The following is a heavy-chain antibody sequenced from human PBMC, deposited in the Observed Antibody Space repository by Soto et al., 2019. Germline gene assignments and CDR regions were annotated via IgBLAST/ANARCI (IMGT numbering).Heavy chain of an antibody. Sequence: EVQLVESGGGLVHPGESLRLSCEASGFTFSNYWMAWVRQTPGGGLEWVANIKDGGSRTYFLGSVNGRFTISRDNTKNSVFRQLGSLKDEDTDVYYCARENPANGVFDYWGQGTRVTVSS. J-gene: IGHJ4*02. CDR2: IKDGGSRT. V-gene: IGHV3-7*01. CDR3: ARENPANGVFDY. CDR1: GFTFSNYW. D-gene: IGHD4-17*01.